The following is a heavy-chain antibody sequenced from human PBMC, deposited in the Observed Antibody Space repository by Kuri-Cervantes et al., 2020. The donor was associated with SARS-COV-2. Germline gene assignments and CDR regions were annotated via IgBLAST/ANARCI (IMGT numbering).Heavy chain of an antibody. CDR1: GYTFTSYG. V-gene: IGHV1-18*04. CDR3: ARGSSSSSNYYYYGMDV. Sequence: ASVKVSCKASGYTFTSYGISWVRQAPGQGLEWMGWISAYNGNTNYAQKLQGRVTMTTDTSTSTAYMELRSLRSDDTAVYYCARGSSSSSNYYYYGMDVWGQGTTVTVSS. CDR2: ISAYNGNT. D-gene: IGHD6-6*01. J-gene: IGHJ6*02.